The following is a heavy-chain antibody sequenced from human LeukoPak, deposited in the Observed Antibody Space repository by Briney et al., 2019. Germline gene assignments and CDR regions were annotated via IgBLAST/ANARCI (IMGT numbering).Heavy chain of an antibody. V-gene: IGHV3-21*04. D-gene: IGHD3-10*01. CDR1: GFTLSSYS. CDR2: ISSSSSYI. CDR3: ARIHESRDSGLDV. Sequence: GGSLRLSCAASGFTLSSYSMNWVRQAPGKGLEWVSFISSSSSYIYYADSVKGRFTISRDNAKNSLYLQMNSLRADGTAVYYCARIHESRDSGLDVWGRGTTVTVSS. J-gene: IGHJ6*02.